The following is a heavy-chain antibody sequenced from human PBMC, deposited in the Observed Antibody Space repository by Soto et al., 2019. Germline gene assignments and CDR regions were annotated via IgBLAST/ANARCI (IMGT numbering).Heavy chain of an antibody. V-gene: IGHV1-2*02. CDR3: ARVLGRCSSTSCYSSYYYYGMDV. D-gene: IGHD2-2*02. CDR2: INPNSGGT. Sequence: WASVKVSCKASGYTFTGYYMHCVRQAPGQGLEWMGWINPNSGGTNYAQKFQGRVTMTRDTSISTAYMELSRLRSDDTAVYYCARVLGRCSSTSCYSSYYYYGMDVWGQGTTVTVSS. J-gene: IGHJ6*02. CDR1: GYTFTGYY.